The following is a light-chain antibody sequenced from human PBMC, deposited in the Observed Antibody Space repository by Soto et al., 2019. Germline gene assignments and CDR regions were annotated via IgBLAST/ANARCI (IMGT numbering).Light chain of an antibody. J-gene: IGKJ4*01. CDR1: QGISSY. V-gene: IGKV1-9*01. CDR3: QEVYVYPSS. Sequence: QLSQSTSSLSASVGDRVAMTFRASQGISSYLGWYQQKPGKAPNLLIYAASTLQSGVPSRFSGGGSGTDFTLTISSLQPEDFATYYCQEVYVYPSSFAGGAKVDIK. CDR2: AAS.